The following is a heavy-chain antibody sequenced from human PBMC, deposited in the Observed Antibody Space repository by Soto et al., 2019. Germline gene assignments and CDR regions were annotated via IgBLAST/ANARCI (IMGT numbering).Heavy chain of an antibody. CDR1: GYTFTTHW. D-gene: IGHD5-18*01. V-gene: IGHV5-10-1*01. CDR3: ARRTANTYGYNMDV. Sequence: PGESLKISCEGSGYTFTTHWISWVRQLPGKGLEWMGRIDPSDSYTDYSPSFQGHVTITADKSISSAYLQWSSLKASDSAMYYCARRTANTYGYNMDVWGQGTTVTVSS. CDR2: IDPSDSYT. J-gene: IGHJ6*02.